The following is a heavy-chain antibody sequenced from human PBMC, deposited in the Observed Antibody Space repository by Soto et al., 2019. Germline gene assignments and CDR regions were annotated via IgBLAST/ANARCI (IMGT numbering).Heavy chain of an antibody. CDR1: GYTFTGYY. CDR3: ARDLSSGIAAALDY. J-gene: IGHJ4*02. CDR2: INPNSGGT. Sequence: GASVKVSCKASGYTFTGYYMHWVRQAPGQGLEWMGWINPNSGGTNYAQKFQGRVTMTRDTSISTAYMELSRLRSDDTAVYYCARDLSSGIAAALDYWGQGTLVTVSS. D-gene: IGHD6-13*01. V-gene: IGHV1-2*02.